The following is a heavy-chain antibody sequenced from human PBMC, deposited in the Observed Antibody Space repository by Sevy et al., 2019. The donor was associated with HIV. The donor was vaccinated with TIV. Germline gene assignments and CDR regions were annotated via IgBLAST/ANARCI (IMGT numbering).Heavy chain of an antibody. CDR1: GFNISSAS. D-gene: IGHD3-10*01. V-gene: IGHV3-15*07. CDR2: IKGKTDGETT. CDR3: TTRPYGSIIDY. Sequence: GESLRLSCGGSGFNISSASMNWVRQAPGKGQEWVGRIKGKTDGETTDYAAPVKGKFIISRDDSGKTVHVQLNRVKPADTAMYFCTTRPYGSIIDYWGQGTLVTVSS. J-gene: IGHJ4*02.